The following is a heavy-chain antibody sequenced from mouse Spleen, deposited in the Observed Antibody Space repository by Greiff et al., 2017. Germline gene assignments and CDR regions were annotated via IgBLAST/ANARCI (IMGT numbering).Heavy chain of an antibody. CDR1: GFTFSSYA. Sequence: DVKLVESGGGLVKLGGSLKLSCAASGFTFSSYAMSWVRQTPEKRLEWVATISSGGGNTYYPDSVKGRFTISRDNAKNTLYLQMSSLKSEDTAMYYCAKFSLLRPWYFDVWGAGTTVTVSS. D-gene: IGHD1-2*01. J-gene: IGHJ1*01. CDR3: AKFSLLRPWYFDV. V-gene: IGHV5-9*04. CDR2: ISSGGGNT.